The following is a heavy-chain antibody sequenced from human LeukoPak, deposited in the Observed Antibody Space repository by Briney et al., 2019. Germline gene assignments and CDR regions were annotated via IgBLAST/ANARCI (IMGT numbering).Heavy chain of an antibody. Sequence: GGSLRLSCAASGFTFSSYGMHWVRQAPGKGLEWVAVIWYDGSNKYYTDSVKGRFTISRDNSKNTTYLQMNSLRAEDTAVYYCAKDRGRGYSYGYFDYWGQGTLVTVSS. D-gene: IGHD5-18*01. CDR3: AKDRGRGYSYGYFDY. CDR1: GFTFSSYG. V-gene: IGHV3-33*06. J-gene: IGHJ4*02. CDR2: IWYDGSNK.